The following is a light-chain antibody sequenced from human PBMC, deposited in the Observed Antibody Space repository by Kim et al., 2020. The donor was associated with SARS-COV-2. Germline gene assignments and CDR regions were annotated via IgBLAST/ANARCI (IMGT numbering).Light chain of an antibody. V-gene: IGLV1-44*01. CDR3: ATWDDSLKGLV. CDR2: GND. J-gene: IGLJ3*02. CDR1: NT. Sequence: NTITWYQQLPGKAPKLLIFGNDMRRSGVPERFSGSKSGTSASLAISGLQPEDEADYHCATWDDSLKGLVFGGGTKVTVL.